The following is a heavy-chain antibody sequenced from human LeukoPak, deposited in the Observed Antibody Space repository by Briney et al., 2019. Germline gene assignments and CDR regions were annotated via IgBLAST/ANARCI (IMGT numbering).Heavy chain of an antibody. Sequence: PGGSLRLSCAASGFTFSSYAMHWVRQAPGKGLEWVAVISYDGSIKYYADSVKGRFTTSRDNSKNMLYLQMNSLSAEDTAVYYCASDIAAAPRDYWGQGTLVTVSS. CDR2: ISYDGSIK. V-gene: IGHV3-30-3*01. J-gene: IGHJ4*02. CDR1: GFTFSSYA. CDR3: ASDIAAAPRDY. D-gene: IGHD6-13*01.